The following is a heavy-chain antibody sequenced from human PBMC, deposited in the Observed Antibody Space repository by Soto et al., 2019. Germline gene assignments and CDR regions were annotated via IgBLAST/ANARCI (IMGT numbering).Heavy chain of an antibody. CDR3: AKYGVKNARGYYYDSSGSDY. D-gene: IGHD3-22*01. V-gene: IGHV3-23*01. CDR1: GFTFSSYA. Sequence: EVQLLESGGGLVQPGGSLRLSCAASGFTFSSYAMSWVRQAPGKGLEWVSAISGSGGSTYYADSVKGRFTISRDNSKNTLYLQMNSLRAEDTAVYYCAKYGVKNARGYYYDSSGSDYWGQGTLVTVSS. CDR2: ISGSGGST. J-gene: IGHJ4*02.